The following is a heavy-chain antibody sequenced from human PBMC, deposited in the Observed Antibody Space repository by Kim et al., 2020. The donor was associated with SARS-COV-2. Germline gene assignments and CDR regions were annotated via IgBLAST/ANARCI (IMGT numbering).Heavy chain of an antibody. J-gene: IGHJ4*02. Sequence: GGSLRLSCAASGFTFDDYAMHWVRQAPGKGLEWVSGISWNSGSIGYADSVKGRFTISRDNAKNSLYLQMNSLRAEDTALYYCAKDPYYDSSGNFDYWGQGTLVTVSS. D-gene: IGHD3-22*01. CDR3: AKDPYYDSSGNFDY. CDR1: GFTFDDYA. CDR2: ISWNSGSI. V-gene: IGHV3-9*01.